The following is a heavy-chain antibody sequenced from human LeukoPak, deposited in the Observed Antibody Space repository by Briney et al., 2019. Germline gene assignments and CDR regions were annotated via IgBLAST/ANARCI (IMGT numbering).Heavy chain of an antibody. J-gene: IGHJ6*03. D-gene: IGHD4-11*01. CDR3: ARGPLYTVTAYYYYYYYMDV. CDR2: IIPIFGTA. V-gene: IGHV1-69*13. CDR1: GGTFSSYA. Sequence: GASVKVSCKASGGTFSSYAISWVRQAPGQGLEWMGGIIPIFGTANYAQKFQGRVTITADESTSTAYVELSSLRSEDTAVYYCARGPLYTVTAYYYYYYYMDVWGKGTTVTVSS.